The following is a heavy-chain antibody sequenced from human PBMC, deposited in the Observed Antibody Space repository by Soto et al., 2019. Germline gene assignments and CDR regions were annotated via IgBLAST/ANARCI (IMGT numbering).Heavy chain of an antibody. CDR1: GGTFSSYA. D-gene: IGHD6-6*01. CDR3: AREGSSSHSFYI. CDR2: IIPIFGTA. J-gene: IGHJ3*02. V-gene: IGHV1-69*13. Sequence: WDSVKVSCKASGGTFSSYAISWVRQAPGQGLEWMGGIIPIFGTANYAQKFQGRVTITADESTSTAYMELSSLRSEDTAVYYCAREGSSSHSFYIWGQGTMVTVSS.